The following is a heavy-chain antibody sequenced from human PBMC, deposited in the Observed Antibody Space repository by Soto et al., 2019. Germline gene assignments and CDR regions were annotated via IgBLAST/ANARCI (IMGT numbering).Heavy chain of an antibody. CDR3: ARESWYMSYYYGMDV. V-gene: IGHV3-21*01. D-gene: IGHD6-13*01. J-gene: IGHJ6*02. CDR1: GFTFSSYS. CDR2: ISSSSSYI. Sequence: EVQLVESGGGLGKPGGSLRLSCAASGFTFSSYSMNWVRQAPGKGLEWVSSISSSSSYIYYADSVKGRFTISRDNAKNSLYLQMNSLRAEDTAVYYCARESWYMSYYYGMDVWGQGTTVTVSS.